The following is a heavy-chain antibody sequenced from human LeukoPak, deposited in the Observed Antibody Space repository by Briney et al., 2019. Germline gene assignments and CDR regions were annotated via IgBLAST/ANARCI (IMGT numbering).Heavy chain of an antibody. CDR1: GYTFTSYG. J-gene: IGHJ4*02. D-gene: IGHD2-2*01. CDR3: ARADIVVVPAAMYFRY. CDR2: ISAYNGNT. Sequence: ASVKVSCKASGYTFTSYGISWVRQAPGQGLEWMGWISAYNGNTNYAQKLQGRVTMTTDTSTSTAYMELRSLRSDDTAVYYCARADIVVVPAAMYFRYWGQGTLVTVSS. V-gene: IGHV1-18*01.